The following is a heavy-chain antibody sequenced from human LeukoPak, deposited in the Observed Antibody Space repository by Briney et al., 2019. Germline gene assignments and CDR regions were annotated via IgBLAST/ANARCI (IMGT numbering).Heavy chain of an antibody. CDR2: ISGSGGST. CDR1: GFTFSSYA. CDR3: AKDRHGDHGYFDY. D-gene: IGHD4-17*01. Sequence: GGSLRLSCAASGFTFSSYAMSWVRQAPGKGLEWVSAISGSGGSTYYADSVKGRFTISRDSSKNTLYLQMNSLRAEDTAVYYCAKDRHGDHGYFDYWGQGTLVTGSS. J-gene: IGHJ4*02. V-gene: IGHV3-23*01.